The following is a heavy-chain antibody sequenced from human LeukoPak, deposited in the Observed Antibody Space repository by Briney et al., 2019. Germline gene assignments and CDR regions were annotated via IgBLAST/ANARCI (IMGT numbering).Heavy chain of an antibody. Sequence: SETLPLTCTVSGGSISSYYWSWIRQPPGKGLEWIGYIYYSGSTNYNPSLKSRVTISVDTSKNQFSLKLSSLTAADTAVYYCASNSDLGLSSGYYSFAQVFDYWGQGTLVTVSS. CDR1: GGSISSYY. V-gene: IGHV4-59*01. J-gene: IGHJ4*02. CDR3: ASNSDLGLSSGYYSFAQVFDY. CDR2: IYYSGST. D-gene: IGHD3-22*01.